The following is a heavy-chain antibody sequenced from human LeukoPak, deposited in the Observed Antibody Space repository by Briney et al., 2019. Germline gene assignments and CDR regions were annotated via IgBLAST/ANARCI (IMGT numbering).Heavy chain of an antibody. CDR1: GFTFDDYA. D-gene: IGHD5-24*01. J-gene: IGHJ4*02. CDR3: AKDLMATTMGAFDY. Sequence: GGSLRLSCAASGFTFDDYAMHWVRQAPGKGLEWVSGISWNSGSIGYADSVKGRFTISRDNAKNSLYLQMNSLRAEDTALYYCAKDLMATTMGAFDYWGQGTLVTVSS. V-gene: IGHV3-9*01. CDR2: ISWNSGSI.